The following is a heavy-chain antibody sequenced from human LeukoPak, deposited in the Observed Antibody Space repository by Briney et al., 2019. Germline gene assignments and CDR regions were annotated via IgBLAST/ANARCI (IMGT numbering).Heavy chain of an antibody. Sequence: PGGSLRLSCAASGFTFSSYGMHWVRQAPGKGLEWVGVIWYDGSNKYYADSVKGRFTISRDNSKNTLYLQMNSLRAEDTAVYYCAREYQLLEGYYYGMDVWGKGTTVTVSS. J-gene: IGHJ6*04. CDR3: AREYQLLEGYYYGMDV. CDR1: GFTFSSYG. D-gene: IGHD2-2*01. CDR2: IWYDGSNK. V-gene: IGHV3-33*01.